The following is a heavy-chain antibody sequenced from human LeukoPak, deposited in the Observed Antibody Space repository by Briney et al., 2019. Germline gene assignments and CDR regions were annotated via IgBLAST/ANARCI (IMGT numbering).Heavy chain of an antibody. D-gene: IGHD3-22*01. CDR1: GHTFTVYY. CDR2: ITLNSGDT. CDR3: ARGAPPNYYDSSGYLDY. Sequence: ASVKVSCKASGHTFTVYYIHWVRQAPGQGLEWMGWITLNSGDTKYAQKFQGRVTMTSDMSTSTVYMELSSLRSEDTAVYYCARGAPPNYYDSSGYLDYWGQGTLVTVSS. V-gene: IGHV1-2*02. J-gene: IGHJ4*02.